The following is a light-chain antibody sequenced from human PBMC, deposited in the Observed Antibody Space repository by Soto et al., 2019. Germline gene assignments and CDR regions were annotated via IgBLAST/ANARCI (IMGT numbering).Light chain of an antibody. CDR2: DAS. CDR3: QQYNSYSLYT. J-gene: IGKJ2*01. V-gene: IGKV1-5*01. Sequence: DILMTQSPSTLSASVGDRVTITCRASQSISSWLAWYQQKPGKAPKLLIYDASSLEGRVPSRFSGSGAGTEFTLTISSLQPDDVATYYCQQYNSYSLYTLGQGTKLEIK. CDR1: QSISSW.